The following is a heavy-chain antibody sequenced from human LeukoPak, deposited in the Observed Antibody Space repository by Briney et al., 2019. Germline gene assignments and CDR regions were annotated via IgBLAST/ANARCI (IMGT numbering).Heavy chain of an antibody. V-gene: IGHV4-39*01. CDR1: GGSISSSSYH. CDR3: ARLGGVYGGYYFDY. Sequence: SETLSLTCTVSGGSISSSSYHWGWIRQPPGKGLEWLGSISYSGSTYYNLSLKSRVTISVDTSKNQFSLKLNSLTAADTAVYFCARLGGVYGGYYFDYWGQGTLVTVSS. J-gene: IGHJ4*02. CDR2: ISYSGST. D-gene: IGHD2-8*02.